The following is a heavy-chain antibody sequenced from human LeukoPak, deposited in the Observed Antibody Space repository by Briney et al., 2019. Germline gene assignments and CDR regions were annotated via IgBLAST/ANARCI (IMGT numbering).Heavy chain of an antibody. CDR3: ARVALTAAGTMWANSHFDY. CDR1: GYTFTGYD. D-gene: IGHD6-13*01. J-gene: IGHJ4*02. Sequence: ASVKVSCKASGYTFTGYDMHWVRQAPGQGLEWMGWINPNSGGTNYAQKFQGRVTMTRDTSISTAYMELSRLRSDDTAVYYCARVALTAAGTMWANSHFDYWGQGTLVTVSS. CDR2: INPNSGGT. V-gene: IGHV1-2*02.